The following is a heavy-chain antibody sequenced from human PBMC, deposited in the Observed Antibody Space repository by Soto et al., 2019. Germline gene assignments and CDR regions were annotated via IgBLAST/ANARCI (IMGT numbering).Heavy chain of an antibody. Sequence: QVQLVQSGAESKTPGASVKVSCKASQYNFTNYYVHWVRQAPGEGLEGMGVFNPSGGTTKYAQRVRGRVTMTRDTSTNTVYMDLRSLRPEDTAVYFCARALYDTDSVPVGAESRYYVMDVWGRGTTVTVSS. V-gene: IGHV1-46*01. CDR3: ARALYDTDSVPVGAESRYYVMDV. J-gene: IGHJ6*02. CDR2: FNPSGGTT. D-gene: IGHD3-22*01. CDR1: QYNFTNYY.